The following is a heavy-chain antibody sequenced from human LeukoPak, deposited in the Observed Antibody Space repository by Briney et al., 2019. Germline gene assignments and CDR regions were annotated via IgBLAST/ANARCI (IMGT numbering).Heavy chain of an antibody. Sequence: ASEKVSCKASGNPFTSYGITWVRQAPGQGPESMGWISAYTGNTNYAQKFQGRVSMTTGTSTTTAYMELRSLRSDDTAVYYCARSYSSSSNFDYWGQGTLVIVSS. V-gene: IGHV1-18*01. D-gene: IGHD6-6*01. CDR2: ISAYTGNT. J-gene: IGHJ4*02. CDR1: GNPFTSYG. CDR3: ARSYSSSSNFDY.